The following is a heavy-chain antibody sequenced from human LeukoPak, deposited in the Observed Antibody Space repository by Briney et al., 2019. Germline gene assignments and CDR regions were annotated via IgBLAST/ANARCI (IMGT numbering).Heavy chain of an antibody. CDR3: ARDHLGLYYDY. J-gene: IGHJ4*02. D-gene: IGHD3/OR15-3a*01. Sequence: SQTLSLTCAFSGDSFSSATAAWHWLRQSPSRGLEWLGRTYYRSGWCHDYALFVKSRISINADTSTNQFSLQLTSATPEDTAVYYCARDHLGLYYDYWGQGTLVTVSS. CDR1: GDSFSSATAA. V-gene: IGHV6-1*01. CDR2: TYYRSGWCH.